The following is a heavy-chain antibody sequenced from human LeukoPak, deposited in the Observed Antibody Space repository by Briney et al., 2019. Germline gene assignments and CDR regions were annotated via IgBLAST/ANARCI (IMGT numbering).Heavy chain of an antibody. V-gene: IGHV3-7*01. CDR1: GFTFTTYW. CDR2: IKQDGTEK. J-gene: IGHJ4*02. CDR3: ARVDITIFGVVIMGGWYFDY. D-gene: IGHD3-3*01. Sequence: PGGSLRLSCAASGFTFTTYWLGWVRQPPGKGLEWVANIKQDGTEKYYVDSVKGRFTISRDKAKNSLYLQMNSLRAEDTAVYYCARVDITIFGVVIMGGWYFDYWGQGTLVTVSS.